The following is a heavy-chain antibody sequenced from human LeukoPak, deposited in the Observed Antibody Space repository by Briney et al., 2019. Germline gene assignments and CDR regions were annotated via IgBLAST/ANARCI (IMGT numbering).Heavy chain of an antibody. Sequence: SETLSLTCAVYGGSFSGYYWSWIRQPPGKGLEWIGEINHGGSTNYNPSLKSRVTISVDTSKNQFSLKLSSVTAADTAVYYCASVQDGYNYDYWGQGTLVTVSS. CDR1: GGSFSGYY. D-gene: IGHD5-12*01. J-gene: IGHJ4*02. V-gene: IGHV4-34*01. CDR2: INHGGST. CDR3: ASVQDGYNYDY.